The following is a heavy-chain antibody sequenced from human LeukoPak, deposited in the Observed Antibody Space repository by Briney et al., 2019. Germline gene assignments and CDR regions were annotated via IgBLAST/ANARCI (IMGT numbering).Heavy chain of an antibody. CDR3: ARVTKSLGLRLRPAYFDL. J-gene: IGHJ2*01. Sequence: PSETLSLTCAVYGGSFSGYYWSWIRQPPGKVLEWIGEINHSGSTNYNPSLKSRVTISVDTSKNQFSLKLSSVTAADTAVYYCARVTKSLGLRLRPAYFDLWGRGTLVTVSS. V-gene: IGHV4-34*01. CDR1: GGSFSGYY. D-gene: IGHD3-3*01. CDR2: INHSGST.